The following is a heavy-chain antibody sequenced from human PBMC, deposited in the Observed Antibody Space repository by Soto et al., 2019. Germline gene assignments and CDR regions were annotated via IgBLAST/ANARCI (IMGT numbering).Heavy chain of an antibody. V-gene: IGHV4-34*01. Sequence: SETLSLTCAVFDGSFIGYYWSWVRQPPGKGLEWIGEINHSGSTNYNPSLKSRVTISVDTSKNQFSLKLSSVTAADTAVYYCARYIAVAPNWFDPWGQGTLVTVSS. D-gene: IGHD6-19*01. CDR2: INHSGST. J-gene: IGHJ5*02. CDR1: DGSFIGYY. CDR3: ARYIAVAPNWFDP.